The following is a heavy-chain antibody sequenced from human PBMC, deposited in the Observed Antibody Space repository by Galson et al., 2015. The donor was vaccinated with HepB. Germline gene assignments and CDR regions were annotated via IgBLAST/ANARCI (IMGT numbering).Heavy chain of an antibody. V-gene: IGHV1-46*01. CDR2: IFAGGGST. CDR1: GYTLTNYH. J-gene: IGHJ4*03. CDR3: ARETPGTYYFDY. D-gene: IGHD1-1*01. Sequence: SVKVSCKASGYTLTNYHFHWVRQAPGQGPEWMGKIFAGGGSTRYAERFQGRVTLTRDSSTSTIYMEVSSLRSDDTAVYYCARETPGTYYFDYWGQGTVITVSS.